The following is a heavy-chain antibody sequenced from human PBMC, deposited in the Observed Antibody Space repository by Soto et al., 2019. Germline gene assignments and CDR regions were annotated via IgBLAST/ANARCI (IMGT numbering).Heavy chain of an antibody. CDR1: GFPFSDLY. CDR2: IRNKANYYTT. V-gene: IGHV3-72*01. CDR3: LIVGGTRT. D-gene: IGHD1-26*01. J-gene: IGHJ5*02. Sequence: EVQVVESGGGLVQPGGSLRLSCAASGFPFSDLYIDWVRQASGKGLEWVVRIRNKANYYTTDYAASVKGRFTISRDDSKNSVYLQMNSLKTEDTAVYYCLIVGGTRTWGQGTLVSVSS.